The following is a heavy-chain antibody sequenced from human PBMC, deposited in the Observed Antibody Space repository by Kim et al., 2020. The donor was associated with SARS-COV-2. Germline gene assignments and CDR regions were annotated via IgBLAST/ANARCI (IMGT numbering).Heavy chain of an antibody. V-gene: IGHV3-21*01. CDR1: GFTFSSYS. CDR2: ISSSSSYI. Sequence: GGSLRLSCAASGFTFSSYSMNWVRQAPGKGLEWVSSISSSSSYIYYADSVKGRFTISRDNAKNSLYLQMNSLRAEDTAVYYCARDWGYGSGSYYPPGDWGQGTLVTVSS. D-gene: IGHD3-10*01. J-gene: IGHJ4*02. CDR3: ARDWGYGSGSYYPPGD.